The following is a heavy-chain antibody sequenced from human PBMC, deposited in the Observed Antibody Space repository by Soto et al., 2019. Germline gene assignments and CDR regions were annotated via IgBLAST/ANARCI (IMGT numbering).Heavy chain of an antibody. Sequence: EEQLVASGRGLVQPGGSLRLSCAASGFTLRSYWMSWVRQAPGKGLEWLATIKTDASEKKYVDSVKGRFTVIRDNAKNSLYLQMDSLRAEDTAVYYCAGDAGYGSGNSVNHYLDCWGRGTLVTVSS. CDR1: GFTLRSYW. D-gene: IGHD3-10*01. V-gene: IGHV3-7*01. J-gene: IGHJ4*01. CDR2: IKTDASEK. CDR3: AGDAGYGSGNSVNHYLDC.